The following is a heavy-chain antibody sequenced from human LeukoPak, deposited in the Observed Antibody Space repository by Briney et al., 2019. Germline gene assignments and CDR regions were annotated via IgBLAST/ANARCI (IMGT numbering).Heavy chain of an antibody. D-gene: IGHD3-3*01. CDR3: AREAPITIFGVVIPTLYYYYYYGMTS. J-gene: IGHJ6*02. V-gene: IGHV1-69*05. CDR2: IIPIFGTA. CDR1: GGTFSSYA. Sequence: SVKVSCKASGGTFSSYAISWVRQAPGQGLEWMGGIIPIFGTANYAQKFQGRVTMTRDTSTSTVYMELSSLRSEDTAVYYCAREAPITIFGVVIPTLYYYYYYGMTSGAKGPRSPSP.